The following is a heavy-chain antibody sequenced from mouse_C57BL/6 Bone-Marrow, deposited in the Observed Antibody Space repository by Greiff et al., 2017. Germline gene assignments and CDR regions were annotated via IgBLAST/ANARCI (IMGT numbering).Heavy chain of an antibody. Sequence: VQVVESGAELVRPGASVKLSCKASGYTFTDYYINWVKQRPGQGLEWIARIYPGSGNTYYNEKFKGKATLTAEKSSSTAYMQLSSLTSEDSAVYFCARWGGYWGQGTTLTVSS. CDR1: GYTFTDYY. J-gene: IGHJ2*01. V-gene: IGHV1-76*01. CDR3: ARWGGY. CDR2: IYPGSGNT.